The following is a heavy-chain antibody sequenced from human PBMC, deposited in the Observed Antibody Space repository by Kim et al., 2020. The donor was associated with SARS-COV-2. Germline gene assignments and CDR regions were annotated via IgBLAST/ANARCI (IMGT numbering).Heavy chain of an antibody. V-gene: IGHV3-74*01. Sequence: GGSLRLSCEASGITSSSYWMHWVRQVPGKGLVWVSRIDNEGRSTSYADFVKGRFTISRDNAKKTLYLQMNSLEADDTAVYYCTGPRNTAYGMDVWGQGTT. J-gene: IGHJ6*02. CDR2: IDNEGRST. CDR1: GITSSSYW. D-gene: IGHD5-18*01. CDR3: TGPRNTAYGMDV.